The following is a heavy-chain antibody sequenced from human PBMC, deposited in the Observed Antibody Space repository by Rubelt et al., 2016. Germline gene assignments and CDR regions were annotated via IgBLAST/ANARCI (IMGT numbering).Heavy chain of an antibody. J-gene: IGHJ2*01. V-gene: IGHV1-2*06. D-gene: IGHD2-21*02. CDR1: GYTFTGYY. CDR3: ARFSGDCYSCYWYFDL. Sequence: VQSGAEVKKPGASVKVSCKASGYTFTGYYMHWVRQAPGQGLEWMGRINPNSGGTNYAQKFQGRVTMTRDTSISTAYMELSRLRSDDTAVYYCARFSGDCYSCYWYFDLWGRGTLVTVSS. CDR2: INPNSGGT.